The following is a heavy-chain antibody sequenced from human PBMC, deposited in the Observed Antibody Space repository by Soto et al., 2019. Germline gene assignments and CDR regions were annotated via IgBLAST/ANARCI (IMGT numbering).Heavy chain of an antibody. D-gene: IGHD6-13*01. Sequence: EVQLVESGGGLVQPGGSLRLSCAASGFTFSSYWMSWVRQAPGKGLEWVANIKQDGSEKYYVDSVKGRFTISRDNAKNSLYLQMNSLRAEDTAVYYCARAPYSRWYYYGMDVWGQGTTVTVSS. CDR3: ARAPYSRWYYYGMDV. J-gene: IGHJ6*02. CDR2: IKQDGSEK. CDR1: GFTFSSYW. V-gene: IGHV3-7*01.